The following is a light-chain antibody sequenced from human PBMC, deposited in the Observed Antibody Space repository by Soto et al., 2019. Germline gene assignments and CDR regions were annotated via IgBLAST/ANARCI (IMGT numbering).Light chain of an antibody. V-gene: IGLV2-8*01. CDR3: SSYAGSNKRV. Sequence: QSVLTQPPSASGSPGQSVTISCTGSSSDVGAYNYVSWYQQHPGKAPKFMIYEVSKRPSGVPDRFSGSKSGNTASLTVSGLQAEDEADYYCSSYAGSNKRVFGTGTKV. J-gene: IGLJ1*01. CDR1: SSDVGAYNY. CDR2: EVS.